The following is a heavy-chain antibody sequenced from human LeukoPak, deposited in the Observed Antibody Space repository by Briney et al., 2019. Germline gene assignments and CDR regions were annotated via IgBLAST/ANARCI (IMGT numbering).Heavy chain of an antibody. V-gene: IGHV3-23*01. Sequence: GGSLRLSCAASGFTFSSYEMNWVRQAPGKGLGWVSTISDSGGFTYHADSVRGRFTISRDNSKNTLYLQMNSLRAEDTAVYYCAKYYTKYYYNGMDVWGQGTTVTVSS. J-gene: IGHJ6*02. D-gene: IGHD2/OR15-2a*01. CDR2: ISDSGGFT. CDR1: GFTFSSYE. CDR3: AKYYTKYYYNGMDV.